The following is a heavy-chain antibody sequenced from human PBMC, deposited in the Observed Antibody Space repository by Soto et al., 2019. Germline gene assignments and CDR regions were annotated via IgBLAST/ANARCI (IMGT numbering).Heavy chain of an antibody. CDR3: APLTVSLSGPYGIHV. CDR2: MFYSGLT. CDR1: GYSVSSSDYY. Sequence: PSETLSLTCSVSGYSVSSSDYYWAWIRQPPGKWLEWIGSMFYSGLTYYNPSLKSRVTLSVDTSKNHFSVRLNSGTAADTAVYYCAPLTVSLSGPYGIHVWGQGTTVTVSS. V-gene: IGHV4-39*01. D-gene: IGHD2-15*01. J-gene: IGHJ6*02.